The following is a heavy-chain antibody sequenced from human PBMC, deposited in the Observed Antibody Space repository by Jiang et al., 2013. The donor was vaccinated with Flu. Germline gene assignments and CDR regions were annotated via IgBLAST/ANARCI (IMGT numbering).Heavy chain of an antibody. CDR1: GYTFTGYY. Sequence: GAEVKKPGASVKVSCKASGYTFTGYYMHWVRQAPGQGLEWMGWINPNSGGTNYAQKFQGWVTMTRDTSISTAYMELSRLRSDDTAVYYCARDLEPDYSNYAGSGGMDVWGQGTTVTVSS. CDR3: ARDLEPDYSNYAGSGGMDV. J-gene: IGHJ6*02. V-gene: IGHV1-2*04. CDR2: INPNSGGT. D-gene: IGHD4-11*01.